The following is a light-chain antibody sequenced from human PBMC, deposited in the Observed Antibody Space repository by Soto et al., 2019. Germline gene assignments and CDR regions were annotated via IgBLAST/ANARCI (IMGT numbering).Light chain of an antibody. CDR1: QGIRND. CDR2: AAS. V-gene: IGKV1-17*02. Sequence: DIPMTQSPSSLSASVGDRVTITCRASQGIRNDLHWYQQKPGKAPKRLLYAASNLQSRVPSRFSSRGSGTEFTHTISKLQPEDFANYYCLQHNSYPLTFGGGPKVEIK. J-gene: IGKJ4*01. CDR3: LQHNSYPLT.